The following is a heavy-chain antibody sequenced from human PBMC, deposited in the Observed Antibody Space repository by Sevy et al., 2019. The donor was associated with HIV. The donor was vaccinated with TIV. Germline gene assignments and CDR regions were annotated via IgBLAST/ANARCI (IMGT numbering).Heavy chain of an antibody. J-gene: IGHJ4*02. CDR2: IIPIFGTA. CDR1: GGTFSSYA. CDR3: ARGEAARPIDY. D-gene: IGHD6-6*01. Sequence: ASVKVSCKASGGTFSSYAISWVRQAPGQGLEWMGGIIPIFGTANYAQKFQGRVTITADESTSTAYMELGSLRSEDTAVYYCARGEAARPIDYWGQGTLVTVSS. V-gene: IGHV1-69*13.